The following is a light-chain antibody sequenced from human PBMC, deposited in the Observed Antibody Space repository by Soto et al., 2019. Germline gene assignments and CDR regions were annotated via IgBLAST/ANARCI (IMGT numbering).Light chain of an antibody. J-gene: IGKJ1*01. CDR2: DAS. Sequence: DIQMTQSPSTLYASVGDRVTITFRASQSISSWLAWYQQKPGKAPKLLIYDASSLESGVPSRFSGSGSGTEFTLTISSLQPDDFATYYCQQYNSYRTFGQGTKVDIK. CDR3: QQYNSYRT. CDR1: QSISSW. V-gene: IGKV1-5*01.